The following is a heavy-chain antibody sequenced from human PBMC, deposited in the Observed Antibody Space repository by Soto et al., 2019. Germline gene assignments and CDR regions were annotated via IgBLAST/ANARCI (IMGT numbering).Heavy chain of an antibody. J-gene: IGHJ4*02. CDR1: GGTFSSYA. CDR2: IIPIFGTA. Sequence: QVQLVQSGAEVKKPGSSVKVSCKASGGTFSSYAISWVRQAPGQGLEWMGGIIPIFGTANYAQKFQGRVTITADKSTSTAYMEVISLRSEDTAVYFCARGVAQHIVVVTAIVYYVDYWGQGTLVTVYS. CDR3: ARGVAQHIVVVTAIVYYVDY. V-gene: IGHV1-69*06. D-gene: IGHD2-21*02.